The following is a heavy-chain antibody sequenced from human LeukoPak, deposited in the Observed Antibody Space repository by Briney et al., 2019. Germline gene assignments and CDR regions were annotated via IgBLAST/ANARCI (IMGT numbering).Heavy chain of an antibody. V-gene: IGHV4-30-4*01. CDR3: ASLAVAGLSEGY. D-gene: IGHD6-19*01. Sequence: SETLSLTCTVSGGSISSGNYYWSWIRQPPGKGLEWIGYIFYLGSTYYNPSLRSRVSISINTFQNQFSLKLTALTAADTAVYYCASLAVAGLSEGYWGQGTLVIVSS. CDR1: GGSISSGNYY. CDR2: IFYLGST. J-gene: IGHJ4*02.